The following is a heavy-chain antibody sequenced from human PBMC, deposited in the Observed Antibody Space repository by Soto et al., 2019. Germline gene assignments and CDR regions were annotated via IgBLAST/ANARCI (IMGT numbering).Heavy chain of an antibody. CDR2: IDTSGNT. J-gene: IGHJ6*02. CDR1: VDSITTYY. D-gene: IGHD6-13*01. Sequence: SETPSLTCTVSVDSITTYYWSWIRRPAGKGLEWIGRIDTSGNTNYNPSLKSRVTMSVDTSKKQFSLKLTSVTAADTAVYYCARYSNNWFQTEGMDVWGQGTTVT. V-gene: IGHV4-4*07. CDR3: ARYSNNWFQTEGMDV.